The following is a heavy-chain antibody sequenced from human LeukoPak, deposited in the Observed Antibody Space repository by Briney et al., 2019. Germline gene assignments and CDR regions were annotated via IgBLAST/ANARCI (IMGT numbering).Heavy chain of an antibody. Sequence: SETLSLTCTVSGGSISSYYWSWIRQPPGKGLEWIGYIYYSGSTNYNPSLKSRVTKSVDTSKNQFSLKLSSVTAADTAVYYCARWVAAAASGGYYFDYWGQGTLVTVSS. D-gene: IGHD6-13*01. V-gene: IGHV4-59*08. CDR1: GGSISSYY. CDR3: ARWVAAAASGGYYFDY. CDR2: IYYSGST. J-gene: IGHJ4*02.